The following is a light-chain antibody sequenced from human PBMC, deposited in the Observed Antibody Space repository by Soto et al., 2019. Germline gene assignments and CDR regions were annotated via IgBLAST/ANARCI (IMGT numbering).Light chain of an antibody. V-gene: IGLV1-40*01. CDR2: GNN. CDR1: SSNIGGGFG. J-gene: IGLJ2*01. CDR3: QSYDRSLSVV. Sequence: QSVLTQAPSVSGAPGQRVTISCTGTSSNIGGGFGVHWYQQLPGTAPKLLIHGNNNRPSGVPDRFSGSKSGTSASLTIDGLQAEDEADYYCQSYDRSLSVVFGGGTKLTVL.